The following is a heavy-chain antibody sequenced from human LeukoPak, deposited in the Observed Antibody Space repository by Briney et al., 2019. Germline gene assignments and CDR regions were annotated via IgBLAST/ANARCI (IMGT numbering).Heavy chain of an antibody. V-gene: IGHV3-7*01. D-gene: IGHD6-13*01. CDR3: AKVGSYSWFLDY. CDR2: IRQDGSEK. Sequence: GGSLRLSYAASGFTFSSYWMTWVRQAPGKGLEWVANIRQDGSEKYYVDSVKGRFTISRDNAKNSLYLQMNSLRAEDTAVYYCAKVGSYSWFLDYWGQGTLVTVSS. J-gene: IGHJ4*02. CDR1: GFTFSSYW.